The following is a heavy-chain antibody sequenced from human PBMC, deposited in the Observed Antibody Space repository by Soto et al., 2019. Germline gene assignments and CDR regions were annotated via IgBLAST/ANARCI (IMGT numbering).Heavy chain of an antibody. V-gene: IGHV3-23*01. CDR1: GFTFSSYA. D-gene: IGHD5-18*01. Sequence: GGSLRLSCAPSGFTFSSYAMSWVRPAAGKGLEWVSAISGSGGSTYYADSVKGRFTISRDNSKNTLYLQVNRLRAEDTDVYYWAKDQNFGTDTAKDSHFDKWGQGTLVTVS. CDR2: ISGSGGST. CDR3: AKDQNFGTDTAKDSHFDK. J-gene: IGHJ4*02.